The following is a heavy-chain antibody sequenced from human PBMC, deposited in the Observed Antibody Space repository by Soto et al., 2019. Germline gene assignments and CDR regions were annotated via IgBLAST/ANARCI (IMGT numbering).Heavy chain of an antibody. J-gene: IGHJ6*03. CDR2: INHSGST. D-gene: IGHD1-7*01. Sequence: ETLSLTCAVYGGSFSGYYWSWIRQPPGKGLEWIGEINHSGSTNYNPSLKSRVTISVDTSKNQFSLKLSSVTAADTAVYYCASGLTGTTYYYYYYYMDVWGKGTTVTVSS. CDR1: GGSFSGYY. V-gene: IGHV4-34*01. CDR3: ASGLTGTTYYYYYYYMDV.